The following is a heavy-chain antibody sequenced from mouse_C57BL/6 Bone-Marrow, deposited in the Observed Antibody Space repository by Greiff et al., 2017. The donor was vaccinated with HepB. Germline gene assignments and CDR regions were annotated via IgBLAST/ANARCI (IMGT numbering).Heavy chain of an antibody. CDR3: ARFERWRHPLFDY. D-gene: IGHD2-3*01. V-gene: IGHV1-64*01. J-gene: IGHJ2*01. CDR2: IHPNSGST. Sequence: QVQLQQPGAELVKPGASVKLSCKASGYTFTSYWMHWVKQRPGQGLEWIGMIHPNSGSTNYNEKFKSKATLTVDKSSSTAYMQLSSLTSEDSAVYYCARFERWRHPLFDYWGQGTTLTVSS. CDR1: GYTFTSYW.